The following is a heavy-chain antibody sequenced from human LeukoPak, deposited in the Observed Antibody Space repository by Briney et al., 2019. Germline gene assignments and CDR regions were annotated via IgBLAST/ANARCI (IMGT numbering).Heavy chain of an antibody. V-gene: IGHV1-2*02. J-gene: IGHJ4*02. CDR1: GYTFTGYY. CDR2: INPNSGGT. CDR3: AREQSAKLERRPIDY. D-gene: IGHD1-1*01. Sequence: ASVKVSCKASGYTFTGYYMHWVRQAPGQGLEWMGWINPNSGGTNYAQKFQGRVTMTRDTSISTAYMELSRLRSDDTAVYYCAREQSAKLERRPIDYWGQGTLVTVSS.